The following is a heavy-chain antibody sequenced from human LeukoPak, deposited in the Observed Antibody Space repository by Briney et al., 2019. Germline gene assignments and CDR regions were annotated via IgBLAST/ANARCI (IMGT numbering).Heavy chain of an antibody. CDR1: GYTFTSYD. V-gene: IGHV1-8*01. CDR3: AVAATPNYYYYYYMDV. Sequence: GASVKASCKASGYTFTSYDINWVRQATGQGLEWMGWMNPNSGNTGYAQKFQGRVTITRNTSISTAYMELSSLRSEDTAVYYCAVAATPNYYYYYYMDVWGKGTTVTVSS. J-gene: IGHJ6*03. CDR2: MNPNSGNT. D-gene: IGHD2-15*01.